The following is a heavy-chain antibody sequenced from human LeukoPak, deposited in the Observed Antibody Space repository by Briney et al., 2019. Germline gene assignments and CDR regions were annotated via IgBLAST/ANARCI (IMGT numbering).Heavy chain of an antibody. CDR2: IIPIFGTA. Sequence: GSSVKVSCKASGGTFSSYAISWVRQAPGQGLEWMGGIIPIFGTANYAQKFQGRVTITADESTSTAYMELSSLRSEDTAVYYCARDIVVALPYYYYGMDVWGQGTTATVSS. CDR3: ARDIVVALPYYYYGMDV. D-gene: IGHD2-2*01. CDR1: GGTFSSYA. J-gene: IGHJ6*02. V-gene: IGHV1-69*01.